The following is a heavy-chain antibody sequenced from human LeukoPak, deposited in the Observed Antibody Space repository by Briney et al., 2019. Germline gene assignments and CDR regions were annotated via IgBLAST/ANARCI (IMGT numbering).Heavy chain of an antibody. CDR1: GCTFTGYY. D-gene: IGHD2-15*01. CDR2: INPNRGGT. V-gene: IGHV1-2*06. CDR3: ARGYCSGGSCRIFDY. J-gene: IGHJ4*02. Sequence: ASVKVSCKATGCTFTGYYMHWVRQAPGQRLEWMGRINPNRGGTNYAQKFQGRVTMARDTSISTAYMKLSRLRSDDTAVYYCARGYCSGGSCRIFDYWGQGTLVTVSS.